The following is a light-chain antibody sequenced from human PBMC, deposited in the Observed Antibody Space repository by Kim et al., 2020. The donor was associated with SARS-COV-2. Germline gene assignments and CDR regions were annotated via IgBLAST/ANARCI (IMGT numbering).Light chain of an antibody. V-gene: IGKV1-12*01. Sequence: DIQMTQSPSSVSASVGDRVTISCRASQDIGTWLAWYQHKPGKAPKLLIFAASTLQSGVPSRFSGSGSGTDFALTISSLQAEDFATYSCQQANSFPLTFGGGTNVDIK. J-gene: IGKJ4*01. CDR1: QDIGTW. CDR3: QQANSFPLT. CDR2: AAS.